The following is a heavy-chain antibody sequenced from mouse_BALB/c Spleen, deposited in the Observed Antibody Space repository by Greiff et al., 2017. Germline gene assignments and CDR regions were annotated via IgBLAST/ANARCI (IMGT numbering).Heavy chain of an antibody. CDR2: INPGSGGT. Sequence: VQLQQSGPELVKPGASVKMSCKASGYTFTDYVISWVKQRTGQGLEWIGVINPGSGGTNYNEKFKGKATLTADKSSSTAYMQLSSLTSDDSAVYFCARSYYYGSRGAWFAYWGQGTLVTVSA. V-gene: IGHV1-54*01. J-gene: IGHJ3*01. D-gene: IGHD1-1*01. CDR3: ARSYYYGSRGAWFAY. CDR1: GYTFTDYV.